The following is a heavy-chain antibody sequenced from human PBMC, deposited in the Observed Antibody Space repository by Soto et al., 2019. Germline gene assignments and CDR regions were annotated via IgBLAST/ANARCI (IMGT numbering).Heavy chain of an antibody. V-gene: IGHV4-34*01. CDR1: GGSFSGYY. CDR2: INHSGST. CDR3: ARGRGGYAYNWFDP. Sequence: SETLSLTCAVYGGSFSGYYWSWIRQPPGKGLEWIGEINHSGSTNYNPSLKSRVTISVDTSKNQFSLKLSSVTAADTAVYYCARGRGGYAYNWFDPWGQGTLVTVSS. J-gene: IGHJ5*02. D-gene: IGHD5-12*01.